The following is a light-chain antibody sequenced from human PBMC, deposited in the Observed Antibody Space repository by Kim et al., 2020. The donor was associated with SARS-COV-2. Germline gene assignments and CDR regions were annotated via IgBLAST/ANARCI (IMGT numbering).Light chain of an antibody. V-gene: IGLV2-14*03. Sequence: GQLITISCTGTSGDVGGYDYVSWYQQYPGKAPNLMIYDVTKRPSGVSYRFSGSKSGNTASLTISGLQAEDEADYYCGSFTGSGTLVFGGGTKLTVL. CDR3: GSFTGSGTLV. CDR1: SGDVGGYDY. CDR2: DVT. J-gene: IGLJ2*01.